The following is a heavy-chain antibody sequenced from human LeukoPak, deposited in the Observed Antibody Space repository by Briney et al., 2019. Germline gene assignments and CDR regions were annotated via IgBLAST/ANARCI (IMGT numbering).Heavy chain of an antibody. J-gene: IGHJ6*03. Sequence: PSETLSLTCTVSGGSISSSSYYWGWIRQPPGKGLEWIGSIYYSGSTYYNPSLKSRVTISVDTSKNQFSLKLSSVTAADTAVYYCASLRQYQLPYYYYYYMDVWGKGTTVTVSS. V-gene: IGHV4-39*01. D-gene: IGHD2-2*02. CDR1: GGSISSSSYY. CDR2: IYYSGST. CDR3: ASLRQYQLPYYYYYYMDV.